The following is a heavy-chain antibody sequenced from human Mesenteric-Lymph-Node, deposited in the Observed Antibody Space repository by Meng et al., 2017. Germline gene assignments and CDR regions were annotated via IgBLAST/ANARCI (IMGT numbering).Heavy chain of an antibody. D-gene: IGHD2/OR15-2a*01. CDR2: IIPIFGTA. Sequence: SVKVSCKASGCTFSSYAISWVRQAPGQGLEWMGGIIPIFGTANYAQKFQGRVTITADKSTSTAYMELSSLRSEDTAVYYCARVNSHLLEPGSLDYWGQGTLVTVSS. J-gene: IGHJ4*02. CDR1: GCTFSSYA. CDR3: ARVNSHLLEPGSLDY. V-gene: IGHV1-69*06.